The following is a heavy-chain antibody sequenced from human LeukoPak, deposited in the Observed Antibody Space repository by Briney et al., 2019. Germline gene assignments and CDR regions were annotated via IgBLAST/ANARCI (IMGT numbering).Heavy chain of an antibody. V-gene: IGHV1-69*04. J-gene: IGHJ4*02. Sequence: ASVKVSCKASGDSFSSDAISWVRQVPGQGYEWVGRIIPILGVTHYALKFRGRVTITADKSTSAADMELRSLTSDDTAVYYCATQSSGWNIYYFDHWGQGTLVTVSS. CDR2: IIPILGVT. D-gene: IGHD6-25*01. CDR3: ATQSSGWNIYYFDH. CDR1: GDSFSSDA.